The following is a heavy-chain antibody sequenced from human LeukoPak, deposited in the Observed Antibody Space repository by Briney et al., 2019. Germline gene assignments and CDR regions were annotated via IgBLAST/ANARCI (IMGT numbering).Heavy chain of an antibody. J-gene: IGHJ3*02. CDR1: GGSFSGYY. D-gene: IGHD2-21*01. V-gene: IGHV4-59*10. CDR3: ASVMVIGYDAFDI. CDR2: IYTSGST. Sequence: SETLSLTCAVYGGSFSGYYWSWIRQPAGKGLEWIGRIYTSGSTNYNPSLKSRVTMSVDTSKNQFSLKLSSVTAADTAVYYCASVMVIGYDAFDIWGQGTMVTVSS.